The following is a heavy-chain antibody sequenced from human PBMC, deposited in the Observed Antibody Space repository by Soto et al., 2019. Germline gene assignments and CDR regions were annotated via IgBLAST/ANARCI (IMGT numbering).Heavy chain of an antibody. Sequence: LRLSSAASGFTFSNYVMHWVRQAPGKGLEWVAVTSYDGATQNYADSVKCRFTISRDNSYIMVYLQMNRLRAEDTAVYYCAKAMRRVVVIIAYFDYWVPGTLVTVSS. CDR2: TSYDGATQ. V-gene: IGHV3-30*18. J-gene: IGHJ4*02. D-gene: IGHD3-22*01. CDR3: AKAMRRVVVIIAYFDY. CDR1: GFTFSNYV.